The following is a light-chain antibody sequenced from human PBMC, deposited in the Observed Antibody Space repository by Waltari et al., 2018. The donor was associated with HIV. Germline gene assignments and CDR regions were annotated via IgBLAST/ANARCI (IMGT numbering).Light chain of an antibody. V-gene: IGLV1-40*01. CDR2: GDS. J-gene: IGLJ3*02. CDR1: SSNLGSGFD. CDR3: QSFDTSLRGLRV. Sequence: QSLLTQPPSVSGAPGHNVTISCTGTSSNLGSGFDVHWYQFLPGIAPKLLIYGDSIRPSGFPDRFSGSKTDTTASLAITGLQAEDDGEYVCQSFDTSLRGLRVFGGGTQLTVL.